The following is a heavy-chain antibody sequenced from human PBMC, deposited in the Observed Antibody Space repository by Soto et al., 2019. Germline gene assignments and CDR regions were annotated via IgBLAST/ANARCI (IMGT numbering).Heavy chain of an antibody. CDR3: ARHKRYYDILTGYYPYYFDY. J-gene: IGHJ4*02. D-gene: IGHD3-9*01. CDR2: IYYSGST. CDR1: GGSISSSSYY. V-gene: IGHV4-39*01. Sequence: SETLSLTCTVSGGSISSSSYYWGWIRQPPGKGLEWIGSIYYSGSTYYNPSLKSRVTISVDTSKNQFSLKLSSVTAADTAVYYCARHKRYYDILTGYYPYYFDYSAQGTLVIGSS.